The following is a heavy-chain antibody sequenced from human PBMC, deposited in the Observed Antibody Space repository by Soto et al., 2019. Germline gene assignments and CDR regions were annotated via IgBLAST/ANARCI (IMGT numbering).Heavy chain of an antibody. Sequence: EVQLLESGGGLVQPGGSLRLSCAASGFTFSSYAMSWVRQAPGKGLEWVSAISGSGGSTYYADSVKGRFTISRDNSKNTLYLQMNSRRAEDTAVYYCAKDPLRGDSSGYPGDAFDIWGQGTMVTVSS. J-gene: IGHJ3*02. V-gene: IGHV3-23*01. CDR3: AKDPLRGDSSGYPGDAFDI. CDR1: GFTFSSYA. D-gene: IGHD3-22*01. CDR2: ISGSGGST.